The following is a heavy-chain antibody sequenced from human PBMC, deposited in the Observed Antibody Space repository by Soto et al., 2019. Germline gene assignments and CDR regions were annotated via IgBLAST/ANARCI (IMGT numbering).Heavy chain of an antibody. CDR3: AKDPHSKWELLRNFYYYYGMDV. D-gene: IGHD1-26*01. J-gene: IGHJ6*02. CDR2: ISYDGSNK. V-gene: IGHV3-30*18. Sequence: GGSLRLSCAASGFTFSSYGMHWVRQAPGKGLEWVAVISYDGSNKYYADSVKGRFTISRDNSKNTLYLQMNSLRAEDTAVYYCAKDPHSKWELLRNFYYYYGMDVWGQGTTVTVSS. CDR1: GFTFSSYG.